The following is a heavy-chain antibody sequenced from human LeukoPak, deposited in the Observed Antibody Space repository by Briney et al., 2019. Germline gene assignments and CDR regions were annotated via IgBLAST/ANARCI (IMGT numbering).Heavy chain of an antibody. Sequence: GGSLRLSCAASGFTFSSYGMHWVRQAPGKGLEWVAVISYGGSNKYYADSVKGRFTISRDNSKNTLYLQMNSLRAEDTAVYYCAKVLNLCSSTSCPNYWGQGTLVTVSS. CDR3: AKVLNLCSSTSCPNY. D-gene: IGHD2-2*01. CDR2: ISYGGSNK. V-gene: IGHV3-30*18. CDR1: GFTFSSYG. J-gene: IGHJ4*02.